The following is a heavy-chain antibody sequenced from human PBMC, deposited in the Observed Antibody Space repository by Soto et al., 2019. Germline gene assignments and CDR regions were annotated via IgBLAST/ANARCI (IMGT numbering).Heavy chain of an antibody. CDR3: ATYCSGGSCYLDY. D-gene: IGHD2-15*01. V-gene: IGHV4-31*03. J-gene: IGHJ4*02. CDR2: IYYSGST. Sequence: QVQLQESGPGLVKPSQTLSLTCTVSGGSISSGGYYWSWIRQHPGKGLEWIGYIYYSGSTYYNPSLKSRVTXSXDXXKNQCSLKLSSVTAADTAVYYCATYCSGGSCYLDYWGQGTLVTVSS. CDR1: GGSISSGGYY.